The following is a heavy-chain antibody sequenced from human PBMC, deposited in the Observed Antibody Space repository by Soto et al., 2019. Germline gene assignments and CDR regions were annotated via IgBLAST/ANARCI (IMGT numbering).Heavy chain of an antibody. CDR1: GYTFTSYA. V-gene: IGHV1-3*01. CDR2: INAGNGNT. CDR3: ARGPTAEKVDS. Sequence: ASVKVSCKASGYTFTSYAMHWVRQAPGQRLEWMGWINAGNGNTKYSQKFQGRVTITRDTSMNQFSLALTSVTAADTAMYYCARGPTAEKVDSWGQGILVTVSS. J-gene: IGHJ4*02.